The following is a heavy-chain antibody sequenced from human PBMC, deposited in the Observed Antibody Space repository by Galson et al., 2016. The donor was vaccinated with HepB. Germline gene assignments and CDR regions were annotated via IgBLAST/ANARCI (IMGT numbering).Heavy chain of an antibody. CDR3: ARGDWRNFDY. J-gene: IGHJ4*02. V-gene: IGHV4-34*01. CDR2: INHRGST. Sequence: ETLSLTCSIYGETFSGYYWNWIRQPPGRGLEWIGEINHRGSTNYNPSLKSRVTISVDTSKHQFSLTLDSVTAADTAFYYCARGDWRNFDYWGQGTLVTVSS. CDR1: GETFSGYY. D-gene: IGHD3/OR15-3a*01.